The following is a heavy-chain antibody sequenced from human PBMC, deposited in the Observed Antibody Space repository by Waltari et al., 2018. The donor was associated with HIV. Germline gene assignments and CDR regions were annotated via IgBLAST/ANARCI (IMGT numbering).Heavy chain of an antibody. Sequence: QVQLPESRPGLVQPSQTLPLTCTVSVGSYSCGRYSLSWLRQPAGKGLELIGRIYTSGSTNYNPSPKSRVTISVDTSKNQFSLKLSSVTAADTAVYYCARDIGFPYSSYGYWGQGTLVTVSS. V-gene: IGHV4-61*02. J-gene: IGHJ4*02. CDR1: VGSYSCGRYS. D-gene: IGHD6-19*01. CDR3: ARDIGFPYSSYGY. CDR2: IYTSGST.